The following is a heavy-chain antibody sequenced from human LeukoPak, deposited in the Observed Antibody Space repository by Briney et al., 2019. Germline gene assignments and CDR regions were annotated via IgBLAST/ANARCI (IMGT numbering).Heavy chain of an antibody. CDR1: GGTFISYA. D-gene: IGHD3-22*01. CDR3: ARDHVASSGYYYYGMDV. Sequence: SVKVSCKASGGTFISYAISWVRQAPGQGLEWMGRIIPILGIANYAQKFQGRVTITADKSTSTAYMELSSLRSEDTAVYYCARDHVASSGYYYYGMDVWGQGTTVTVSS. V-gene: IGHV1-69*04. J-gene: IGHJ6*02. CDR2: IIPILGIA.